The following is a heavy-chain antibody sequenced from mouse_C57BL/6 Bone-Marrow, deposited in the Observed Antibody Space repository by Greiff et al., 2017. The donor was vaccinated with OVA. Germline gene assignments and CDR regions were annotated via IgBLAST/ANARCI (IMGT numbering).Heavy chain of an antibody. Sequence: QVQLKQPGAELVRPGTSVKLSCKASGYTFTSYWMHWVKQRPGQGLEWIGVIEPSDSYTNYNQKFKGKATLTVDTSSSTAYMQLSSLTSEDSAVYYCAGFYLLWYFDVWGTGTTVTVSS. J-gene: IGHJ1*03. V-gene: IGHV1-59*01. D-gene: IGHD2-1*01. CDR3: AGFYLLWYFDV. CDR2: IEPSDSYT. CDR1: GYTFTSYW.